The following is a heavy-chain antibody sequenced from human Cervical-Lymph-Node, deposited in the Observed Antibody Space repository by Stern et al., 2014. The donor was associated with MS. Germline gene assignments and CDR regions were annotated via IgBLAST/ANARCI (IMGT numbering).Heavy chain of an antibody. CDR2: IYPGHSDT. J-gene: IGHJ4*02. V-gene: IGHV5-51*01. CDR1: GYSFTANW. CDR3: ARDYGDYAFDY. Sequence: EVQLVESGAEVQKPGESLKISCKGSGYSFTANWIAWVRQMPGKGLEWMGIIYPGHSDTRYSPSFQGQVTISADKSISTAYLQWSSLKASDTAMYYCARDYGDYAFDYWGQGTLVTVSS. D-gene: IGHD4-17*01.